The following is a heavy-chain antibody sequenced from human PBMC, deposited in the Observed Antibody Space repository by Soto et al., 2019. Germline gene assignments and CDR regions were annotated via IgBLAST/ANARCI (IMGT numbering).Heavy chain of an antibody. Sequence: EVQLVESGGGLVQPGRSLRLSCAASGFTFDDYAMHWVRQAPGKGLEWVSGISWNSGSIGYADSVKGRFTISRDNAKNSLYLQMNSLRAEDTALYYCAKCPARYFDWRYYFDYWGQGTLVTVSS. CDR1: GFTFDDYA. CDR2: ISWNSGSI. CDR3: AKCPARYFDWRYYFDY. V-gene: IGHV3-9*01. D-gene: IGHD3-9*01. J-gene: IGHJ4*02.